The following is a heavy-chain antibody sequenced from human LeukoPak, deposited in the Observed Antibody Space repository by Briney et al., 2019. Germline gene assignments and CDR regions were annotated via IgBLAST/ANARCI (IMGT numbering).Heavy chain of an antibody. CDR1: GDSFSSHY. J-gene: IGHJ6*02. D-gene: IGHD4-17*01. V-gene: IGHV4-59*11. Sequence: KTSETLSLTCAVSGDSFSSHYWTWIRQSPGAGLDWIGYISHIGRTNYNPSLKSPVTISIDTSKTQFSLKLRSVTAADTAVYYCARDLVTVTKGFDIWGQGTAVTVSS. CDR3: ARDLVTVTKGFDI. CDR2: ISHIGRT.